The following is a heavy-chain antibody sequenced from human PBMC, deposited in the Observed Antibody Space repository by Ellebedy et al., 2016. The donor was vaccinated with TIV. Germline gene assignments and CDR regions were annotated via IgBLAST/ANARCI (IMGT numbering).Heavy chain of an antibody. D-gene: IGHD3-16*01. Sequence: GGSLRLXXAASGFTFSSYGMHWVRQAPGKGLEWVAVISYDGSNKYYADSVKGRFTISRDNSKNTLYLQMNSLRAEDTAVYYCAKNLGARPNLYGMDVWGQGTTVTVSS. CDR1: GFTFSSYG. CDR2: ISYDGSNK. CDR3: AKNLGARPNLYGMDV. J-gene: IGHJ6*02. V-gene: IGHV3-30*18.